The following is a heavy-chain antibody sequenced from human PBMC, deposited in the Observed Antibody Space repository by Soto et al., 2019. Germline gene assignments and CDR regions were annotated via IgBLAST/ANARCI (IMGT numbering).Heavy chain of an antibody. Sequence: SETLSLTCTVSGGSISSGGYYWSWIRQHPGKGLEWIGYIYYSGSTYYNPSLKSRVTISVDTSKNQFSLKLSSVTATDTAVYYCARSVTIFGGNYYYMDVWGKGTTVTVSS. V-gene: IGHV4-31*03. CDR3: ARSVTIFGGNYYYMDV. CDR1: GGSISSGGYY. CDR2: IYYSGST. D-gene: IGHD3-3*01. J-gene: IGHJ6*03.